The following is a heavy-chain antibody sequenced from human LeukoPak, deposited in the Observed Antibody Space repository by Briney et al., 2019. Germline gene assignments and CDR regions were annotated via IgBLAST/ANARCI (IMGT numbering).Heavy chain of an antibody. CDR1: GFTFSIYA. Sequence: GGSLRLSCAASGFTFSIYAMHWVRQAPGKGLEWVANIKQDGSEKYYVDSVKGRFTISRDNAKNSLYLQMNSLRAEDTAVYYCARARHIVVVTAIHYWGQGTLVTVSS. CDR3: ARARHIVVVTAIHY. D-gene: IGHD2-21*02. CDR2: IKQDGSEK. J-gene: IGHJ4*02. V-gene: IGHV3-7*01.